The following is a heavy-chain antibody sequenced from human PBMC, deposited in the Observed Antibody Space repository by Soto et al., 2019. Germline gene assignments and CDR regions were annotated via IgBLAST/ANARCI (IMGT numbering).Heavy chain of an antibody. CDR2: INPNSGGT. CDR1: GYTFTGYY. J-gene: IGHJ6*02. Sequence: ASVKVSCKASGYTFTGYYMHWVRQAPGQGLEWMGWINPNSGGTNYAQKFQGWVTMTRDTSISTAYMELSRLRSDDTAVYYCARGVVVRGVTYYYYGMDVWGQGTTVTVSS. V-gene: IGHV1-2*04. D-gene: IGHD3-10*01. CDR3: ARGVVVRGVTYYYYGMDV.